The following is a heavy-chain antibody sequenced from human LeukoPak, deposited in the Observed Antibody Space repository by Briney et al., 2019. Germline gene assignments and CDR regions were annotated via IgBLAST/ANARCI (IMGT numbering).Heavy chain of an antibody. D-gene: IGHD1-26*01. V-gene: IGHV3-30*03. Sequence: GGSLRLSCAASGFTFSSYGMHWVRQAPGKGLEWVTVTSYDGTNKYYADSVKGRFTISRDNSKNTLFLQMNSLRTEDTAVYFCARVSAYSGSYYSGFDYWGQGTLVTVPS. CDR3: ARVSAYSGSYYSGFDY. CDR1: GFTFSSYG. J-gene: IGHJ4*02. CDR2: TSYDGTNK.